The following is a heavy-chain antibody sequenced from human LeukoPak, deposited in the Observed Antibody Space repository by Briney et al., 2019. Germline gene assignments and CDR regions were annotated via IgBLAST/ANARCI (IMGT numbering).Heavy chain of an antibody. V-gene: IGHV3-33*08. D-gene: IGHD5-12*01. CDR3: ARAYSGYSSRGFDY. CDR2: IWYDGSNK. J-gene: IGHJ4*02. Sequence: GGSLRLSCAASGFTFSNYWMSWVRQAPGKGLEWVADIWYDGSNKYYADSVKGRFTISRDNSKSTVFLQMTSLRADDTAVYYCARAYSGYSSRGFDYWGQGTLVSVSS. CDR1: GFTFSNYW.